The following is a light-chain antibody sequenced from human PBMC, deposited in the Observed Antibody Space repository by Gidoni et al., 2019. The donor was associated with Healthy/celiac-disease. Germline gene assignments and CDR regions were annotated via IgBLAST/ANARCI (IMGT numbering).Light chain of an antibody. V-gene: IGKV3-15*01. CDR1: QSVSRN. CDR3: QQYNNWPPWT. CDR2: GAS. Sequence: EIVMTKSPATLSVSPGERATLSCSASQSVSRNLAWYQQKPRPAPRLLIYGASPRATGIPARFSGSGSGTEFTLTISSLQSEDFSVYYCQQYNNWPPWTFGQGTKVEIK. J-gene: IGKJ1*01.